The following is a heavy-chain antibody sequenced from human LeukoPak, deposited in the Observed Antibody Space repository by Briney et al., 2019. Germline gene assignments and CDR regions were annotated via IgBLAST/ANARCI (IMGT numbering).Heavy chain of an antibody. D-gene: IGHD6-6*01. J-gene: IGHJ4*02. Sequence: GGSLRLSCAASGFTFNTYAMSWVRQAPGKGLEWVSAISDSGGNTYYADSVKGRFTISRDNSKNTLYLQMKSLRAEDTAVYYCAKRVEYSSSSGGYFDYWGQGTLVTVSS. CDR3: AKRVEYSSSSGGYFDY. CDR2: ISDSGGNT. CDR1: GFTFNTYA. V-gene: IGHV3-23*01.